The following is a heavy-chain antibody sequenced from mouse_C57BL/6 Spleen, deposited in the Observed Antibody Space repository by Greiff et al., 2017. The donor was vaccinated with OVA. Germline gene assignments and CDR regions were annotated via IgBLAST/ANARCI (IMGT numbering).Heavy chain of an antibody. CDR3: ARESKGLFAY. J-gene: IGHJ3*01. Sequence: EVKLVESGGDLVKPGGSLKLSCAASGFTFSSYGMSWVRQTPDKRLEWVATISSGGSYTYYPDSVKGRFTLSRDNAKNTLYLQMSSLKSEDTAMYYCARESKGLFAYWGQGTLVTVSA. CDR2: ISSGGSYT. D-gene: IGHD1-3*01. V-gene: IGHV5-6*01. CDR1: GFTFSSYG.